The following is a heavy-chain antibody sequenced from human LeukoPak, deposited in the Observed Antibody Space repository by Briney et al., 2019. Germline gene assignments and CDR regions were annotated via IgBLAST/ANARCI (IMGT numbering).Heavy chain of an antibody. V-gene: IGHV3-23*01. CDR1: GFTFSSYA. CDR3: AKAPRVFAYGSGTHFDY. Sequence: PGGSLRLSCAASGFTFSSYAMSWVRQAPGKGLEWVSAISGSGGDTYYADSVKGRFTISRVNSKNTLYLLMKSLRPDDTAVYYCAKAPRVFAYGSGTHFDYWGQGTLVNVSS. CDR2: ISGSGGDT. J-gene: IGHJ4*02. D-gene: IGHD3-10*01.